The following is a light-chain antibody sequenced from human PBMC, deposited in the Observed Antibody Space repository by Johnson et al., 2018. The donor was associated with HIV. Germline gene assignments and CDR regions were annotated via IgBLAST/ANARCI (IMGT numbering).Light chain of an antibody. CDR2: DNN. Sequence: QSVMTQSPSVSAAPGQKVTISCSGSSSNIGNNYVSWYQQLPGTAPKLLIYDNNKRPSGIPDRFSGSKSGTSATLGITGLQTGDEAEYYCGTWDSSLSAGGVFGTGTKVTVL. CDR1: SSNIGNNY. V-gene: IGLV1-51*01. CDR3: GTWDSSLSAGGV. J-gene: IGLJ1*01.